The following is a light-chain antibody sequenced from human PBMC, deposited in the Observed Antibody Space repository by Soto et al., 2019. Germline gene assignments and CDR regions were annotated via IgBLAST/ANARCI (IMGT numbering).Light chain of an antibody. CDR3: QQRSNWPLT. Sequence: EIVLTQSPATLSLSPGERVTLSCRASQSVSSYLAWYQQKPGQAPRLLIYDASSRATGIPARFSGSGSGTDFTLGISSLEPEDFAVYYCQQRSNWPLTFGGGTKVEIK. J-gene: IGKJ4*01. CDR2: DAS. V-gene: IGKV3-11*01. CDR1: QSVSSY.